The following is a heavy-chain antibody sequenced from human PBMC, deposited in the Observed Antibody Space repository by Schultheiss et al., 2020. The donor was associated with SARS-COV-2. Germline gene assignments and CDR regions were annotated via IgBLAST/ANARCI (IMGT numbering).Heavy chain of an antibody. D-gene: IGHD6-19*01. CDR1: GFTFSSYG. J-gene: IGHJ4*02. Sequence: GGSLRLSCAASGFTFSSYGMHWVRQAPGKGLEWVAVIWYDGSNKYYADSVKGRFTISRDNSKNTLYLQMNSLRAEDTAVYYCARDHSSGWYFDYWGQGTLVTVSS. CDR3: ARDHSSGWYFDY. V-gene: IGHV3-33*01. CDR2: IWYDGSNK.